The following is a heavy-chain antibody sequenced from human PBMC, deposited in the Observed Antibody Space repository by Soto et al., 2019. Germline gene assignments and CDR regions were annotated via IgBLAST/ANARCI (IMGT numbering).Heavy chain of an antibody. J-gene: IGHJ6*02. CDR3: ARDIVVTAMYYYYGMDV. V-gene: IGHV3-33*01. CDR2: IGYDGSNK. CDR1: GFTFISYG. D-gene: IGHD2-21*02. Sequence: QVHLVESGVSVVQPGRSLRLSCAASGFTFISYGMHWVRQAPGKGLEWVAVIGYDGSNKYYADSVKGRFTISRDNSKNTLYLQMNILSAEDTAVYYCARDIVVTAMYYYYGMDVWGPGTTVTVS.